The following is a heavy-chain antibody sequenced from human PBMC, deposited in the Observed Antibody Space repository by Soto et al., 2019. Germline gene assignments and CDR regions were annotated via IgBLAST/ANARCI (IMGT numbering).Heavy chain of an antibody. CDR1: GFTFSSYT. D-gene: IGHD6-19*01. J-gene: IGHJ4*02. V-gene: IGHV3-64*01. CDR3: ARDLYTDRIAVAVC. Sequence: EVQLVESGGGLVQPGGSLRLSCAASGFTFSSYTMHWVRQAPGKGLEYVSAINSNGGSTYYANSVKGRFTISRDNXXNTLYLQMGSLRAEDMAVYYCARDLYTDRIAVAVCWGQGTLVTVSS. CDR2: INSNGGST.